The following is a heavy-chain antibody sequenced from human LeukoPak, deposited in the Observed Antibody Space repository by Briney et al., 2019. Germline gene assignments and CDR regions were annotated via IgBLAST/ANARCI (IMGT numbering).Heavy chain of an antibody. D-gene: IGHD1-26*01. J-gene: IGHJ5*02. CDR3: ARGAWELLVGWFDP. CDR2: IYTSGST. Sequence: SETLSLTCTVSGGSISSGSYYWSWIRQPAGKGLEWIGRIYTSGSTNYNPSLKSRVTISVDTSKNQFPLKLSSVTAADTAVYYCARGAWELLVGWFDPWGQGTLVTVSS. CDR1: GGSISSGSYY. V-gene: IGHV4-61*02.